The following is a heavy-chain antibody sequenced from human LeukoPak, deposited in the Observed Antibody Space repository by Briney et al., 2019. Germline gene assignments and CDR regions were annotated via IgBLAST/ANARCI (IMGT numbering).Heavy chain of an antibody. D-gene: IGHD2-15*01. J-gene: IGHJ3*02. CDR2: ISGSGGST. Sequence: GGSLRLSCAASGFTFSSYAVSWVRQAPGKGLEWVSAISGSGGSTYYADSVKGRFTISRDNSKNTLYLQMNSLRAEDTAVYYCAEAVVAATSGAFDIWGQGTMVTVSS. CDR1: GFTFSSYA. CDR3: AEAVVAATSGAFDI. V-gene: IGHV3-23*01.